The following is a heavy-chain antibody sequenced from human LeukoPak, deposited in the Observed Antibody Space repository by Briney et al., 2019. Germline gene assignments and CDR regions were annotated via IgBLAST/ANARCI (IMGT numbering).Heavy chain of an antibody. J-gene: IGHJ4*02. Sequence: GASVKVSCKATGGTFSSYAISWVRQAPGQGLEWMGGIIPIFGTANYAQKFQGRVTITTDESTSTAYMELSSLRSEDTAVYYCARVGYCGGDCYSDYWGQGTLVTVSS. CDR1: GGTFSSYA. CDR3: ARVGYCGGDCYSDY. CDR2: IIPIFGTA. V-gene: IGHV1-69*05. D-gene: IGHD2-21*02.